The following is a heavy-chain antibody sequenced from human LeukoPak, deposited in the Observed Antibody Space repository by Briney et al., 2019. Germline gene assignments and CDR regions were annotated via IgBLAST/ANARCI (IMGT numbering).Heavy chain of an antibody. CDR1: GFTFFTHP. V-gene: IGHV3-48*03. Sequence: GGSLRLSCLPSGFTFFTHPMNWVRQAPGKGLEGVSYRSISGSTMYYADSVRGRFTISRDNANNSVFLQMDSLRADDTAVYYCVRDRFDYALDYWGQGALVTVSS. D-gene: IGHD4-17*01. CDR3: VRDRFDYALDY. J-gene: IGHJ4*02. CDR2: RSISGSTM.